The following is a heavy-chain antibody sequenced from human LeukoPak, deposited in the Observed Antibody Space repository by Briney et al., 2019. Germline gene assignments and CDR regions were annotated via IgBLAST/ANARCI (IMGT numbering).Heavy chain of an antibody. CDR3: ASYELYSALDFDY. CDR1: GGTFSSYT. J-gene: IGHJ4*02. CDR2: IIPILGIA. D-gene: IGHD4/OR15-4a*01. V-gene: IGHV1-69*02. Sequence: ASVKVSCKASGGTFSSYTISWVRQAPGQGLEWMGRIIPILGIANYAQKFQGRVTITADKSTSTAYMELSSLRSEDTAVYYCASYELYSALDFDYWGQGTLVTVSS.